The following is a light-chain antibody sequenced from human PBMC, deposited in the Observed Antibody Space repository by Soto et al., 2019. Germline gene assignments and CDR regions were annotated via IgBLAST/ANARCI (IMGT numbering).Light chain of an antibody. CDR1: SSDVGGYNY. Sequence: QSALTQPASVSGSPGQWITISCTGTSSDVGGYNYVSWYQQHPGKAPKLMIYDLTNRPSGVSNRFSGSKSGNTASLTISGLQADDEADYYCSSYTSSNTYVFGTGTKLTVL. J-gene: IGLJ1*01. CDR2: DLT. V-gene: IGLV2-14*03. CDR3: SSYTSSNTYV.